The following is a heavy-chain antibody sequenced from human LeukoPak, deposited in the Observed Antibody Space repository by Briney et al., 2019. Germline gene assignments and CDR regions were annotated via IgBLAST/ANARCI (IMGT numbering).Heavy chain of an antibody. V-gene: IGHV4-4*02. CDR3: ARVGYYDLYYFDY. D-gene: IGHD3-22*01. CDR2: IYHSGST. J-gene: IGHJ4*02. CDR1: GGSISSSNW. Sequence: PSQTLSLTCAVSGGSISSSNWWSWVRQPPGKGLEWIGEIYHSGSTNYNPSLKSRVTISVDKSKNQFSLKLSSVTAADTAVYYCARVGYYDLYYFDYWGQGTLVTVSS.